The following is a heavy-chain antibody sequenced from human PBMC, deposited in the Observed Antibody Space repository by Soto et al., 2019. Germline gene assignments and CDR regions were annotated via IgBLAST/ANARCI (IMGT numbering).Heavy chain of an antibody. V-gene: IGHV3-53*01. CDR1: GLTVSSNY. Sequence: SGGSLRLSCAASGLTVSSNYMSWVRQAPGKGLEWVSVIYTGGNTFYADSVKGRFTISRDNSKNTVYLQMNSLRVDDTAVYYCARIPAGGDSTWYTFDYWGQGTLVTVSS. J-gene: IGHJ4*02. CDR3: ARIPAGGDSTWYTFDY. CDR2: IYTGGNT. D-gene: IGHD6-13*01.